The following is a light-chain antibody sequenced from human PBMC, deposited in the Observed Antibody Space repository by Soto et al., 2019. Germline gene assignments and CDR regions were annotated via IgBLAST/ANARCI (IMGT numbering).Light chain of an antibody. CDR2: GAS. J-gene: IGKJ2*01. CDR3: QQYNGWPYT. Sequence: EIVMTQSPATLSVSPGERATLSCRASQSVSRSLAWYRQKPGQAPRLLIYGASTRATATPARFSGSGSGTEFTLTISSLQSEDFAVYYCQQYNGWPYTFGQGTKLEIK. CDR1: QSVSRS. V-gene: IGKV3-15*01.